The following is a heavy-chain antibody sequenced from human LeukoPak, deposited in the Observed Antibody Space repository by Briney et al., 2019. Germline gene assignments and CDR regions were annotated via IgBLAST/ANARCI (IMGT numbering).Heavy chain of an antibody. CDR1: GFTFSSYA. CDR2: ISGSGGST. Sequence: GGSLRLSCAASGFTFSSYAMSWVRQAPGKGLEWVSAISGSGGSTYYADSVKGRFTISRDNSKNTLYLQMNSLRAEDTAVYYCAKSLALPGYLMNDYWGQGTLVTVSS. CDR3: AKSLALPGYLMNDY. V-gene: IGHV3-23*01. D-gene: IGHD3-22*01. J-gene: IGHJ4*02.